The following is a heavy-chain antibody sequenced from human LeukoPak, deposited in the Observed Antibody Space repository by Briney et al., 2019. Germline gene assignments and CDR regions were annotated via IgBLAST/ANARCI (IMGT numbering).Heavy chain of an antibody. Sequence: PGGSLRLSCAASGFTFSSYAMHWVRQAPGKGLEWVAVISYDGSNKYYADSVKGRFTISRDNSKNTVYLEMNSLRAEDTAVYYSARDIAVGSGCYDNRGQGTLVTVSS. CDR1: GFTFSSYA. V-gene: IGHV3-30*04. CDR3: ARDIAVGSGCYDN. D-gene: IGHD6-19*01. CDR2: ISYDGSNK. J-gene: IGHJ4*02.